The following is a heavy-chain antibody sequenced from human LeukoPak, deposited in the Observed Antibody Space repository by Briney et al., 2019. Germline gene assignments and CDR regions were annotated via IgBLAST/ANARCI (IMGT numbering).Heavy chain of an antibody. Sequence: ASVKVSCKASGYTFTSYGISWVRQAPGQGLEWMGWISAYNGNTNYAQKLQGRVTMTTDTSTSTAYMELRSLRSDDTAVYYCARVRGGYCSSTSCRNFGYWGQGTLVTVSS. V-gene: IGHV1-18*01. CDR3: ARVRGGYCSSTSCRNFGY. D-gene: IGHD2-2*01. CDR1: GYTFTSYG. CDR2: ISAYNGNT. J-gene: IGHJ4*02.